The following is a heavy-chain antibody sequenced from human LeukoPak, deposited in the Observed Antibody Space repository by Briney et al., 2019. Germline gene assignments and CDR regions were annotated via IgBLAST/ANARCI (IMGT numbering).Heavy chain of an antibody. V-gene: IGHV3-9*01. CDR2: ISWNSGSI. Sequence: GGSLGLSCAASGFTFDDYAMHWVRQAPGKGLEWVSGISWNSGSIGYADSVKGRFTISRDNAKNSLYLQMNSLRAEDTALYYCAKDVSYYDSSGYYNYWGQGTLVTVSS. CDR3: AKDVSYYDSSGYYNY. J-gene: IGHJ4*02. CDR1: GFTFDDYA. D-gene: IGHD3-22*01.